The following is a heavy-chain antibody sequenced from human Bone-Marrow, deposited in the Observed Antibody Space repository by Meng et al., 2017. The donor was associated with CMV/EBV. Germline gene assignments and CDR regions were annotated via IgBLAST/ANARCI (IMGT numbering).Heavy chain of an antibody. CDR1: GGSISKTNSY. Sequence: GSLRLSCTVSGGSISKTNSYWGWIRQPPGKGLEWIGIISYSGSTYYNPSLKSRVTISVDTSKNQFSLNLNSVTAADTAVYYCAKNVVGGWFDPWGQGTRVTGSS. D-gene: IGHD2-15*01. J-gene: IGHJ5*02. CDR3: AKNVVGGWFDP. V-gene: IGHV4-39*01. CDR2: ISYSGST.